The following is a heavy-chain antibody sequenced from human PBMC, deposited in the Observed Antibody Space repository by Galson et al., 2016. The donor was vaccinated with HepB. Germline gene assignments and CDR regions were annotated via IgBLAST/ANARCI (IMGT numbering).Heavy chain of an antibody. V-gene: IGHV1-8*01. J-gene: IGHJ6*02. D-gene: IGHD3-3*02. CDR2: MNTNNGYT. Sequence: SVKVSCKASGYTFTSFDISWVRQATGQGLEWMGWMNTNNGYTGFAQKFQGRVTMTWNTSISTVYMELGSLRSEDTAVYYCARVGHLADIYYYYNAMDVWGQGTTVTVSS. CDR3: ARVGHLADIYYYYNAMDV. CDR1: GYTFTSFD.